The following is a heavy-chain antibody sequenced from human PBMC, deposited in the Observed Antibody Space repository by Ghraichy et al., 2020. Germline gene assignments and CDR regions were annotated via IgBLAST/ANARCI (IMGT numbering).Heavy chain of an antibody. CDR1: GFTFSNYW. D-gene: IGHD1-14*01. J-gene: IGHJ6*02. CDR2: IKQDESEK. Sequence: GGSLRLSCAAFGFTFSNYWMTWVRQAPGRGLEWVANIKQDESEKYYVDSVKGRFTISRDNAKNLLFLQMNSLRAEDTAVYYCARGHYNSRLYFHNVDIWGQGTSVTVSS. CDR3: ARGHYNSRLYFHNVDI. V-gene: IGHV3-7*04.